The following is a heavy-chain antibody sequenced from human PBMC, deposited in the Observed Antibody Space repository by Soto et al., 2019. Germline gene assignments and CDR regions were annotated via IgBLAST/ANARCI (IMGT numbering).Heavy chain of an antibody. CDR3: ARDPPYGGSDYDAFDI. CDR2: IIPILGIA. Sequence: SVKVSCKASGGTFSSYTISWVRQAPGQGLEWMGRIIPILGIANYAQKFQGRVTITADKSTSTAYMELSSLRSEDTAVYYCARDPPYGGSDYDAFDIWGQGTMVTVSS. D-gene: IGHD4-17*01. CDR1: GGTFSSYT. J-gene: IGHJ3*02. V-gene: IGHV1-69*04.